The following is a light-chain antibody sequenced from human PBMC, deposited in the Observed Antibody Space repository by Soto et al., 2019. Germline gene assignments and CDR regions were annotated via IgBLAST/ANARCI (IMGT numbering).Light chain of an antibody. CDR1: SSDVGGYNF. J-gene: IGLJ1*01. Sequence: QSVLTQPASVSGSPGQSITISCTGTSSDVGGYNFVSWYQQHPDKAPKLMIYDVTNRPSGVSNRFSGSKSGNTASLTISGLQAEDEADYYCSSYTSISTYVFGTGTKHTVL. V-gene: IGLV2-14*01. CDR3: SSYTSISTYV. CDR2: DVT.